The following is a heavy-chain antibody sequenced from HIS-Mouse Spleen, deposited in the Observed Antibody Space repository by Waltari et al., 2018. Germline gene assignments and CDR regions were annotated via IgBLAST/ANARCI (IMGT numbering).Heavy chain of an antibody. D-gene: IGHD5-12*01. CDR3: ARDGHSGYGHDAFDI. J-gene: IGHJ3*02. Sequence: QLQLQESGPGLVKPSETLSLTCTVSGGSISSSSYYWGWIRQPPGKGLEWIGSIYYSGSTYYNPSLKSRVTISVDTSKNQFSLKLSSVTAADTAVYYCARDGHSGYGHDAFDIWGQGTMVTVSS. V-gene: IGHV4-39*07. CDR2: IYYSGST. CDR1: GGSISSSSYY.